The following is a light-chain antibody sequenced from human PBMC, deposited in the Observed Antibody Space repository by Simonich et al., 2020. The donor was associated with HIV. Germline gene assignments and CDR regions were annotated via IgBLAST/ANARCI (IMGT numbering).Light chain of an antibody. V-gene: IGKV3-15*01. Sequence: EIVLTLSPATLSVSPGERATLSCRASQSFSSNLAWYQQKPGQAPRLLSYGASTRATGIPARFSGSGSGTDFTLTISRLEPEDFAVYYCQQYGSSPLTFGGGTKVEIK. CDR2: GAS. CDR3: QQYGSSPLT. CDR1: QSFSSN. J-gene: IGKJ4*01.